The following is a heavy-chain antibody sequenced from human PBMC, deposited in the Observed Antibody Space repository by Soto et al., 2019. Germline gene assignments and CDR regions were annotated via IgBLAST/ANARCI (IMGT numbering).Heavy chain of an antibody. D-gene: IGHD3-3*01. CDR1: GGTFSSYA. V-gene: IGHV1-69*13. CDR2: IIPIFGTA. J-gene: IGHJ4*02. Sequence: SVKVSCKASGGTFSSYAISWVRQAPGQGLEWMGGIIPIFGTANYAQKFQGRVTITADESTSTAYMELSSLRSEDTAVYYCARGSTIFGVVTPTTHFDYWGQGTLVTVS. CDR3: ARGSTIFGVVTPTTHFDY.